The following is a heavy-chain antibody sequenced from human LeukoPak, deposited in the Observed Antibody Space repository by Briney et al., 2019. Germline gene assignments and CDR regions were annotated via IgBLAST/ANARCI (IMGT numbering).Heavy chain of an antibody. CDR3: SRERAGVFQY. Sequence: GGSLRLSCAASGFSVSDYALNCVRQAPGKGLEWVSLIRGRVYGATTEYAASVKGRFAMSRDDSKSIAYLQMNSLKSEDTAMYYCSRERAGVFQYWGQGILVTVSS. CDR2: IRGRVYGATT. J-gene: IGHJ4*02. V-gene: IGHV3-49*04. CDR1: GFSVSDYA.